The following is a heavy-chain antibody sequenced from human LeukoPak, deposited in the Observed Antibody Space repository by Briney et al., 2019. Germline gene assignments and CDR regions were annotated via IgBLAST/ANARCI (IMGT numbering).Heavy chain of an antibody. Sequence: GGSLRLSCAASGFNFENYAMHWVRHGPGKGLEWVSGVSWKSGSIAYADSGKGRFTVSRDDAKNSLYLQMHSLTPEDTALYYCARGGGRGLSMVRGFMDVWGQGTLVTVSS. CDR2: VSWKSGSI. J-gene: IGHJ4*02. V-gene: IGHV3-9*01. CDR1: GFNFENYA. CDR3: ARGGGRGLSMVRGFMDV. D-gene: IGHD3-10*01.